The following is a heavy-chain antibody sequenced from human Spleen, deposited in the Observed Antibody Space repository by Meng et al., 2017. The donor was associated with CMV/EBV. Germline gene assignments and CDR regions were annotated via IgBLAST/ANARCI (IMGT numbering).Heavy chain of an antibody. Sequence: KVSCKGSGYSFSSYWIGWVRQMPGRGLEWMGIIYPGDSDDRYSPSFDGKVSISVDKSVSTAYLQWNSLKSSDSGLYYCARHITGTTVHYYGLDLWGQGTTVTVSS. D-gene: IGHD1-7*01. V-gene: IGHV5-51*01. CDR1: GYSFSSYW. CDR2: IYPGDSDD. CDR3: ARHITGTTVHYYGLDL. J-gene: IGHJ6*02.